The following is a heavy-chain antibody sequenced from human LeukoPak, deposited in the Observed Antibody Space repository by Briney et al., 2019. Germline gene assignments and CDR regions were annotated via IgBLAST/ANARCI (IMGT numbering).Heavy chain of an antibody. V-gene: IGHV3-48*01. D-gene: IGHD6-19*01. Sequence: GGSLRLSCAASGFTFSSYSMNWVRQAPGKGLEWVSYISSSSSTIYYADSVKGRFTISRDNAKNSLYLQMNSLRAEDTAVYYCAKVALPGQWLVEYYFDYWGQGTLVTVSS. CDR1: GFTFSSYS. CDR3: AKVALPGQWLVEYYFDY. CDR2: ISSSSSTI. J-gene: IGHJ4*02.